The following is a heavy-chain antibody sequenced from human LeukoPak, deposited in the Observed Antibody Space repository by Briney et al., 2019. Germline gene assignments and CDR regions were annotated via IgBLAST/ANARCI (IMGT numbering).Heavy chain of an antibody. Sequence: SETLSLTCTVSGGSTSSYYWSWIRQPPGKGLEWIGYIYYSGSTNYNPSLKSRVTISVDTSKNQFSLKLSSVTAADTAVYYCARHGYDSSGYYYHYFDYWGQGTLVTVSS. CDR1: GGSTSSYY. CDR3: ARHGYDSSGYYYHYFDY. J-gene: IGHJ4*02. V-gene: IGHV4-59*08. D-gene: IGHD3-22*01. CDR2: IYYSGST.